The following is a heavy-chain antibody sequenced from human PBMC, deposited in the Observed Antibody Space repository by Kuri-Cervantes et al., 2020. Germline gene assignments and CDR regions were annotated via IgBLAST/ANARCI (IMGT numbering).Heavy chain of an antibody. V-gene: IGHV3-48*01. D-gene: IGHD3-10*01. J-gene: IGHJ5*02. Sequence: GESLKISCAASGFTFSNAWMSWVRQAPGKGLEWVSHISGDRSIIYYADSVRGRFTVSRDNAENSLYLQMNSLRAEDTAVYYCARDLPGITAWGQGTLVTVSS. CDR3: ARDLPGITA. CDR1: GFTFSNAW. CDR2: ISGDRSII.